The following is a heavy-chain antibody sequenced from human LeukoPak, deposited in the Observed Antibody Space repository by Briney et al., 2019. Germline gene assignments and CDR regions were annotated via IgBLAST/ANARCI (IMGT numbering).Heavy chain of an antibody. CDR1: GFTFSSNA. CDR2: ISYDGSNK. CDR3: ARDPRFLEWLPHFYYYMDV. Sequence: PGRSLRLSCAASGFTFSSNAMHWVRQAPGKGLEWVAVISYDGSNKYYADSVKGRFTISRDNSKNTLYLQMNSLRAEDTAVYCCARDPRFLEWLPHFYYYMDVWGKGTTVTVSS. D-gene: IGHD3-3*01. J-gene: IGHJ6*03. V-gene: IGHV3-30-3*01.